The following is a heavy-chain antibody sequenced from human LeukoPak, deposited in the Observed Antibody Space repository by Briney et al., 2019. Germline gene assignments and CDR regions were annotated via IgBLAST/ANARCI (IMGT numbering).Heavy chain of an antibody. CDR2: IYTSGST. J-gene: IGHJ4*02. CDR3: ARAGRIAVATFYFDY. V-gene: IGHV4-4*07. Sequence: PSETLSLTCTVSGGSISSYYWCWIRQPAGKGLEWIGRIYTSGSTNYNPSLKSRVTMSVDTSKNQFSLKLSSVTAADTAVYYCARAGRIAVATFYFDYWGQGTLVTVSS. D-gene: IGHD6-19*01. CDR1: GGSISSYY.